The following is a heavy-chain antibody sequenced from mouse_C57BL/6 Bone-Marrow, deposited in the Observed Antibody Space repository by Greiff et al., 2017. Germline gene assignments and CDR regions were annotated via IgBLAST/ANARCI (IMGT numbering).Heavy chain of an antibody. J-gene: IGHJ2*01. Sequence: VPLQESGPELVKPGASVKISCKASGYAFSSSWMNWVKQRPGKGLEWIGRIYPGDGDTNYNGKFKGKATLTADKSSSTAYMQLSSLTSEDSAVYFCARRAGYWGQGTTLTVSS. V-gene: IGHV1-82*01. CDR2: IYPGDGDT. D-gene: IGHD3-3*01. CDR3: ARRAGY. CDR1: GYAFSSSW.